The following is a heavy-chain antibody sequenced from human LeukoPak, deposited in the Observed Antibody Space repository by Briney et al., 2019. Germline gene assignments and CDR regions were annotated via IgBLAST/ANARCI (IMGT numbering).Heavy chain of an antibody. CDR2: IYHSGST. CDR3: ARDGMTTVTTSRAGGRDV. CDR1: GYSISSGYY. Sequence: SETLSLTCTVCGYSISSGYYWGWIRQPPGKGLEWIGSIYHSGSTYYNPSLKSRVTISVDTSKNQFCLKLSSVTAADTAVYYCARDGMTTVTTSRAGGRDVWGKGTTVTVSS. V-gene: IGHV4-38-2*02. D-gene: IGHD4-17*01. J-gene: IGHJ6*04.